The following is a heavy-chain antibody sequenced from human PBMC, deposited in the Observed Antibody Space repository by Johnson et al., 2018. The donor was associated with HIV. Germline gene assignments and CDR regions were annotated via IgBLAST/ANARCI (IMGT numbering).Heavy chain of an antibody. CDR2: LYSGGNT. CDR3: ARDGESQQLPLGDALDV. V-gene: IGHV3-66*01. D-gene: IGHD6-13*01. CDR1: GFSVSDSY. Sequence: VQLVESGGGVVQPGRSLRLSCGASGFSVSDSYMNWVRQAPGQGLEWVSVLYSGGNTYYADSVRGRFTISRDTSKNTLYLQMSSLKVEDTALYYCARDGESQQLPLGDALDVWGRGTMVIVSS. J-gene: IGHJ3*01.